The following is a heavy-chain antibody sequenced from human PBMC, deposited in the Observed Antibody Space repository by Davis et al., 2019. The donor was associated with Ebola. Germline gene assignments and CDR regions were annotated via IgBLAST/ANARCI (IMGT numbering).Heavy chain of an antibody. CDR2: INTNTGNP. Sequence: ASVKVSCKASGYTFTGYYMHWVRQAPGQGLVWMGWINTNTGNPTYAQGFTGRFVFSLDTSVSTAYLQISSLKAEDTAVYYCARGNAAAGGYWGQGTLVTVSS. J-gene: IGHJ4*02. CDR1: GYTFTGYY. D-gene: IGHD6-13*01. V-gene: IGHV7-4-1*02. CDR3: ARGNAAAGGY.